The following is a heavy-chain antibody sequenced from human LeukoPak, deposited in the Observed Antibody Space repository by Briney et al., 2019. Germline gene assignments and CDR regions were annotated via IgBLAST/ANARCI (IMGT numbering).Heavy chain of an antibody. V-gene: IGHV3-9*01. CDR3: ASLRGHDY. Sequence: PGGSLRLSCAASGFTFDDYAMHWVRQAPGKGLEWVSGISWNSGSIGYADSVKGRFTISRDNAKNSLYLQMNSLRAEDTAVYYCASLRGHDYWGQGTLVTVSS. CDR1: GFTFDDYA. CDR2: ISWNSGSI. D-gene: IGHD3-10*01. J-gene: IGHJ4*02.